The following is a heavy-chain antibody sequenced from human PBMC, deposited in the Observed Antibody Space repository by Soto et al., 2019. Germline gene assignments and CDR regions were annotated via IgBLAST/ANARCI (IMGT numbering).Heavy chain of an antibody. CDR2: IYYSGST. V-gene: IGHV4-30-4*01. CDR1: GGSISSGDYY. J-gene: IGHJ4*02. D-gene: IGHD2-8*01. CDR3: ARADIVLMVYAR. Sequence: QVQLQESGPGLVKPSQTLSLTCTVSGGSISSGDYYWSWIRQPPGKGLEWIGYIYYSGSTYYNPSLKLRVTISVDRSKTQFSLKLSSVTAADTAVYYCARADIVLMVYARWGQGTLVTVSS.